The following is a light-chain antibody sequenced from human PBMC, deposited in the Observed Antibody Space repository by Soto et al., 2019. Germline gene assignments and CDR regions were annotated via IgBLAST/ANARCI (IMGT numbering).Light chain of an antibody. J-gene: IGKJ1*01. CDR1: QSVSSSS. V-gene: IGKV3D-20*02. CDR3: QQRGNWPKT. CDR2: GAS. Sequence: EIVLTQSPGTLSLSPGQRATLSCRASQSVSSSSLAWYQQRPGQAPRLLIYGASRRATGIPARFSGSGSGTDFTLTISSLEPEDFALYYCQQRGNWPKTFGQGTKVEIK.